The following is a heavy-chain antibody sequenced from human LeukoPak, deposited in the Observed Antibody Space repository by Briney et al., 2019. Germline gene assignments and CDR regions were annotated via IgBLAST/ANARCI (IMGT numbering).Heavy chain of an antibody. J-gene: IGHJ6*03. CDR1: GDSISSGFYY. Sequence: PSETLSLTCTVSGDSISSGFYYWSWIRQPAGKGLEWIGRIYTSGSTDYNPSLKSRLTISVDTSKNQFSLKPSSVTAADTAVYYCARGGTTTIYYYYYMDVWGKGTTVTVSS. V-gene: IGHV4-61*02. D-gene: IGHD1-26*01. CDR2: IYTSGST. CDR3: ARGGTTTIYYYYYMDV.